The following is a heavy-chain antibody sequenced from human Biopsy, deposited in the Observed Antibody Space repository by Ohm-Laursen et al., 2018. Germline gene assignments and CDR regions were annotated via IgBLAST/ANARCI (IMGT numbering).Heavy chain of an antibody. Sequence: GTLSPTCTVSGASVSSGSYDWSWIRQPPGKGLEWIGNIYNDVSTKYNPSLRSRVTISADKSANQFSLKLRSVTAADTAVYYCARGYAGLYEAFDFWGQGTVVTVAS. CDR1: GASVSSGSYD. V-gene: IGHV4-61*01. CDR2: IYNDVST. D-gene: IGHD5-18*01. J-gene: IGHJ3*01. CDR3: ARGYAGLYEAFDF.